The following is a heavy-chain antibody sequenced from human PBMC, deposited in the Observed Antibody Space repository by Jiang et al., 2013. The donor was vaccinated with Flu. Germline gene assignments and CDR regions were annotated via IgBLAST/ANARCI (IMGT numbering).Heavy chain of an antibody. CDR2: IYYTGST. V-gene: IGHV4-59*01. CDR3: ARRVGYLGGSYYSYYFDY. D-gene: IGHD1-26*01. CDR1: GDSISGYY. Sequence: EYGPGLVKPSETLSLTCTVSGDSISGYYWSWIRQLPGKGLECIGYIYYTGSTNYNPSLKSRVTISVDTSKNQFSLKLNSVTAADTAVYYCARRVGYLGGSYYSYYFDYWGQGTLVTVSS. J-gene: IGHJ4*02.